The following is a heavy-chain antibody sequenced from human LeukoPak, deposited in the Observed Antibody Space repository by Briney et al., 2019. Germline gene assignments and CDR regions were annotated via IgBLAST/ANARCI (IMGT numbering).Heavy chain of an antibody. V-gene: IGHV3-23*01. CDR1: GFTFSSYA. J-gene: IGHJ4*02. CDR3: AREWYGELI. CDR2: ISGSGGST. D-gene: IGHD3-10*01. Sequence: PGGSLRLSCAASGFTFSSYAMSWVRQAPGKGLEWVSAISGSGGSTYYADSVKGRFTISRDNAKNSLYLQMSSLRAEDTAIYYCAREWYGELIWGQGTLVTVSS.